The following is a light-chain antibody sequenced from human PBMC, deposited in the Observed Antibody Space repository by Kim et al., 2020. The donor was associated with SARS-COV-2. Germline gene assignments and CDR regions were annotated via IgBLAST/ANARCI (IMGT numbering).Light chain of an antibody. V-gene: IGLV3-1*01. J-gene: IGLJ2*01. Sequence: MAPGQTAIFTCAVYKLGGKQACWCPQEPGQSPALAIYHDSKWPPGIPERFSGSNYGDTPTLTIIGAQDRDEADYYSQAWDSSTLVFGRGTQLTVL. CDR2: HDS. CDR1: KLGGKQ. CDR3: QAWDSSTLV.